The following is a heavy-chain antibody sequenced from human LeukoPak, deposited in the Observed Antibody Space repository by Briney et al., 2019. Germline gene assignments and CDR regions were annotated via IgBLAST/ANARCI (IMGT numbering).Heavy chain of an antibody. CDR3: ARLGLDCSSTSCYFVGFDY. Sequence: SETLSLTCTVSGGSISSYYWRWIRQPPGKGLEWIGYIYTSGSTNYNPSLKSRVTISVDTSKNQFSLKLSSVTSADTAVYYCARLGLDCSSTSCYFVGFDYWGQGTLVTVSS. V-gene: IGHV4-4*09. CDR2: IYTSGST. CDR1: GGSISSYY. D-gene: IGHD2-2*01. J-gene: IGHJ4*02.